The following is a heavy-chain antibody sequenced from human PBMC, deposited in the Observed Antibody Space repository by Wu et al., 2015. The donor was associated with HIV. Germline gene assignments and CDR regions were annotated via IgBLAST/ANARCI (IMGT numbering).Heavy chain of an antibody. CDR3: ATGPSYYYDSSGSRMDV. CDR1: GGTFSSYA. V-gene: IGHV1-69*05. J-gene: IGHJ6*02. Sequence: QVQLVQSGAEVKKPGSSVKVSCKASGGTFSSYAISWVRQAPGQGLEWMGGIIPIFGTANYAQKFQGRVTITTDESTSTAYMELSSLRSEDTAVYYCATGPSYYYDSSGSRMDVWGQGTTVTVSS. CDR2: IIPIFGTA. D-gene: IGHD3-22*01.